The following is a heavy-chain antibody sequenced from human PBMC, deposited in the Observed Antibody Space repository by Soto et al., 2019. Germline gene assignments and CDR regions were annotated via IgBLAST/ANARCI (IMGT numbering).Heavy chain of an antibody. CDR3: ARDTVTGRQQDY. Sequence: QVQLVQSGPEVKEPGASVKVSCKASGYTFTHYGLSWVRQAPGQGLEWMGWISGYNGETNHARNFQGRVTMTIETSTATGYMELGSLRADDTAIYYCARDTVTGRQQDYWGQGTLVTVSS. V-gene: IGHV1-18*01. CDR1: GYTFTHYG. CDR2: ISGYNGET. D-gene: IGHD4-4*01. J-gene: IGHJ4*02.